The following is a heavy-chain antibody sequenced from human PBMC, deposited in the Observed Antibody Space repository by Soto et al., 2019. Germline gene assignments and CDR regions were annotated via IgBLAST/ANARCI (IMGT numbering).Heavy chain of an antibody. D-gene: IGHD6-19*01. V-gene: IGHV1-69*13. Sequence: SVKVCFKASGGPFSSYAISLVRQAPGQGLEWMGGIIPIFGTANYAQKFQGRVTITADESTSTAYMELSSLRSEDTAVYYCATESKIAVRVPGDVWGQGTTVTVSS. CDR3: ATESKIAVRVPGDV. J-gene: IGHJ6*02. CDR1: GGPFSSYA. CDR2: IIPIFGTA.